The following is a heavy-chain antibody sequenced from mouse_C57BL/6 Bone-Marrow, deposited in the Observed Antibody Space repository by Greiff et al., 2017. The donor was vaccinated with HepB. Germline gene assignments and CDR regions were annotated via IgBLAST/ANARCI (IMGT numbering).Heavy chain of an antibody. Sequence: VQLQESGAELVMPGASVKLSCKASGYTFTSYWMHWVKQRPGQGLEWIGEIDPSDSYTNYNQKFKGKSTLTVDKSSSTAYMQLSSLTSEDSAVYYCARGGNYGAMDYWGQGTSVTVSS. CDR1: GYTFTSYW. D-gene: IGHD2-1*01. J-gene: IGHJ4*01. CDR2: IDPSDSYT. CDR3: ARGGNYGAMDY. V-gene: IGHV1-69*01.